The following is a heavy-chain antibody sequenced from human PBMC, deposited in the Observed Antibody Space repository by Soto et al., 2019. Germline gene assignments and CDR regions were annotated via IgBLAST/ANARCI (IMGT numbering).Heavy chain of an antibody. V-gene: IGHV4-4*07. D-gene: IGHD5-18*01. J-gene: IGHJ4*02. CDR3: ARDHKWGYSYGHDY. Sequence: SESMSLTCTVCSGSICSSYWSWIRQPAGKGLEWIGRIYTSGSTNYNPSLKSRVTMSVDTSKNQFSLKLSSVTAADTAVYYCARDHKWGYSYGHDYWGQGTLVTVSS. CDR2: IYTSGST. CDR1: SGSICSSY.